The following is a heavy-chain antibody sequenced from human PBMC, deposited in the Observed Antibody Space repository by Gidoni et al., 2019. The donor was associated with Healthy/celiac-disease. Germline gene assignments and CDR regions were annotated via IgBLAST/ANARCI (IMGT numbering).Heavy chain of an antibody. CDR3: ARHARDFWSGYYTGLLDY. D-gene: IGHD3-3*01. Sequence: HLQLQESAQGRVKPSETRSLPSPVSGGSISNSGSYWGWIRQPPGKGLEWIGSIYYSGSTYYNPSLKSRVTISVDTSKNQFSLKLSSVTAADTAVYYCARHARDFWSGYYTGLLDYWGQGTLVTVSS. CDR1: GGSISNSGSY. V-gene: IGHV4-39*01. J-gene: IGHJ4*02. CDR2: IYYSGST.